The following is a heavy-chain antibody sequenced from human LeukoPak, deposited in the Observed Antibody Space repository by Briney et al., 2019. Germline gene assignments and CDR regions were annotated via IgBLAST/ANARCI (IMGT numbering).Heavy chain of an antibody. D-gene: IGHD1-26*01. V-gene: IGHV3-43*02. CDR1: GFTFRISA. J-gene: IGHJ6*02. CDR2: IDKDGRKT. Sequence: GGSLRLSCAASGFTFRISAMTWVRQAPGKGLEWVSLIDKDGRKTYYADSVKGRFTISRDNSKNSLYLQMTSLRTEDTALYYCATWAFYHSLDVWGQGATVTVSS. CDR3: ATWAFYHSLDV.